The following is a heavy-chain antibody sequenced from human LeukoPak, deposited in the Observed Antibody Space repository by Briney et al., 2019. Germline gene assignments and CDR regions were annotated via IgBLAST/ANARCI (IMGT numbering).Heavy chain of an antibody. CDR1: GGSIRSYY. CDR3: ARDRGVVASFDY. J-gene: IGHJ4*02. CDR2: IYWSGRT. V-gene: IGHV4-59*12. Sequence: PSETLSLTCTVSGGSIRSYYWSWIRQPPGKGLEWIGYIYWSGRTHYNPSLKSRVTISVDTSKNEFSLKLSSVTAADTAVYYCARDRGVVASFDYWGQGTLVTVSS. D-gene: IGHD2-15*01.